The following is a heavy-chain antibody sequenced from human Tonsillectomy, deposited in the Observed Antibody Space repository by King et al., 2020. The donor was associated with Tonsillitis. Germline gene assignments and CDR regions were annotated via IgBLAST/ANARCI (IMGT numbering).Heavy chain of an antibody. V-gene: IGHV4-38-2*02. J-gene: IGHJ4*02. D-gene: IGHD5-24*01. Sequence: VQLQESGPGLVKPSETLSLTCTVSGYSISSGYYWGWIRQPPGKGLEWIGSIYHSGSTYYNPSLKSRVTISVDTSKNQFSLKLSSVTAADTAVYYCARVTDRDGYKFGHLDYWGQGTLVTVSS. CDR2: IYHSGST. CDR1: GYSISSGYY. CDR3: ARVTDRDGYKFGHLDY.